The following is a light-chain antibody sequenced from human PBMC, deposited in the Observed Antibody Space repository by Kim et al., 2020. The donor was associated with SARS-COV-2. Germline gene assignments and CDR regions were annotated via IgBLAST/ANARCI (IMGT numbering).Light chain of an antibody. J-gene: IGLJ3*02. Sequence: GQRVTISCSGSSSKIGSNAVNWYQQLPGTAPKLLIHSNNQRPLGVPDRFSASRSGASASLAISGLQSEDEADYYCEAWDDSLNARVFGGGTQLTVL. V-gene: IGLV1-44*01. CDR3: EAWDDSLNARV. CDR2: SNN. CDR1: SSKIGSNA.